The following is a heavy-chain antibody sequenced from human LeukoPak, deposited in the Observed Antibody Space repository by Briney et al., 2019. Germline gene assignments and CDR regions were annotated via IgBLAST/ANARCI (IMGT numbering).Heavy chain of an antibody. D-gene: IGHD3-22*01. J-gene: IGHJ4*02. CDR2: ISSSSSYI. Sequence: GGSLRLSCAASGFTFSSYSMNWVRQAPGKGLEWVSSISSSSSYIYYADSVKGRFTISRDNAKNSLYLQMNSLRAEDTAVYYCAKEPNYYDSSGYYLAVGWGQGTLVTVSS. V-gene: IGHV3-21*01. CDR3: AKEPNYYDSSGYYLAVG. CDR1: GFTFSSYS.